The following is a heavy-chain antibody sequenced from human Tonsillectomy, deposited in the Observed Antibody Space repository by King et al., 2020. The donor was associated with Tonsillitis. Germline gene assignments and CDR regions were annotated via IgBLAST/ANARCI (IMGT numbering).Heavy chain of an antibody. Sequence: VQLVESGGGLVQPGGSLRLSCAASGFTFSDYWMSWVRQPPGKGLEWVANIKQDGSEKYYVGSVKGRFTISRDNAKNSLYLQMNSLRAEDTAVYYCAREDDGRNSGSVSCDYWGQGTLVTVSS. V-gene: IGHV3-7*03. CDR3: AREDDGRNSGSVSCDY. CDR2: IKQDGSEK. J-gene: IGHJ4*02. D-gene: IGHD4-23*01. CDR1: GFTFSDYW.